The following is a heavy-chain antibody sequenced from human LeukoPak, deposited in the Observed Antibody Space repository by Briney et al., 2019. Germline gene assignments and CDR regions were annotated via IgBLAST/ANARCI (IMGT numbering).Heavy chain of an antibody. D-gene: IGHD6-13*01. Sequence: PSKTLSLTCTVSGGSISSYYWSWIRQPPGKGLEWIGYIYYSGSTNYNPSLKSRVTISVDTSKNQFSLKLSSVTAADTAVYYCARSPVGSSSWYRYWGQGTLVTVSS. CDR1: GGSISSYY. CDR3: ARSPVGSSSWYRY. CDR2: IYYSGST. J-gene: IGHJ4*02. V-gene: IGHV4-59*08.